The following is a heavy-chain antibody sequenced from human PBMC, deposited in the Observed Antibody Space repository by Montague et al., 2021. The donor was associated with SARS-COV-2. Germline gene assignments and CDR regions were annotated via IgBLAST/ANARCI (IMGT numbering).Heavy chain of an antibody. Sequence: SETLSLTCTVSGGSINNSYWSWIRQPPGKGLQWIGYIYYRGSTNYNHSPETRVIISVDPAKNQFSLKMSSVTAADTAVYYCAREDRWNWFDPWGQGTLVIASS. D-gene: IGHD5-24*01. J-gene: IGHJ5*02. V-gene: IGHV4-59*12. CDR2: IYYRGST. CDR3: AREDRWNWFDP. CDR1: GGSINNSY.